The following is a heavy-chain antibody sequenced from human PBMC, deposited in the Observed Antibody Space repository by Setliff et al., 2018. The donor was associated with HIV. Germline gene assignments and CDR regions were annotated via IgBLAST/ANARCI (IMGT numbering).Heavy chain of an antibody. CDR3: ATDPGYSSTWYSESFQH. D-gene: IGHD6-13*01. CDR2: FDPEDGET. V-gene: IGHV1-24*01. J-gene: IGHJ1*01. Sequence: ASVKVSCKISGYTLTELSIHWVRQAPGKGLEWMANFDPEDGETFYAQKFRGRRTMTEDTSTDTAYMELSSLRSDDTAMYYCATDPGYSSTWYSESFQHWGQGTVVTVSS. CDR1: GYTLTELS.